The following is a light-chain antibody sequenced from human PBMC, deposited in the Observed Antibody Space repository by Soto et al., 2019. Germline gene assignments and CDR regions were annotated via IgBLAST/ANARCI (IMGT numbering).Light chain of an antibody. V-gene: IGKV3D-20*02. CDR3: QQRGNRPPWT. CDR1: QSVSSSY. Sequence: EIVLTQSPGTLSLSPGERATLSCRASQSVSSSYLVWYQQKPGQAPRLLIYDASNRATGIPARFSGSGSGTDFTLTISSLEPEDVAVYYCQQRGNRPPWTFGQGTKVAIK. CDR2: DAS. J-gene: IGKJ1*01.